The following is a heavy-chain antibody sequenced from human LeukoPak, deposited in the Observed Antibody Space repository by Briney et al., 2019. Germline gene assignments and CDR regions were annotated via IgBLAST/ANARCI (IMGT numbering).Heavy chain of an antibody. J-gene: IGHJ6*02. CDR3: AKADSSGWPNYYYYGMDV. CDR1: GFTFSSYA. Sequence: GGSLRPSWAASGFTFSSYAMSWVRQAPGRGLEWVSAISGSGGSTYYADSVKGRFTISRDNSKNTLYLQMNSLRAEDTAVYYCAKADSSGWPNYYYYGMDVWGQGTTVTVSS. D-gene: IGHD6-19*01. V-gene: IGHV3-23*01. CDR2: ISGSGGST.